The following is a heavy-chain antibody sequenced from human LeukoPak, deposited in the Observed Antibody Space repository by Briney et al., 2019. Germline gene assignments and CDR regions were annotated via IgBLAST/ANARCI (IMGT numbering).Heavy chain of an antibody. Sequence: SETLSLTCSASGGSINTRSYFWGWIRQPPGKGLEWIGSIYYSGSTYYNPSLKSRVTISVDTSKNQFSLKLSSVTAADTAVYYCARDTLNLGARFRARCYFDYWGQGTLVTVSS. CDR2: IYYSGST. CDR3: ARDTLNLGARFRARCYFDY. J-gene: IGHJ4*02. D-gene: IGHD1-26*01. V-gene: IGHV4-39*07. CDR1: GGSINTRSYF.